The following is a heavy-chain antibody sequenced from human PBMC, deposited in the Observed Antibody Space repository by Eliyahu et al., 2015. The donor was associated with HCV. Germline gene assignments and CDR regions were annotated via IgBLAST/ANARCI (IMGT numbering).Heavy chain of an antibody. CDR2: ISGSGGST. J-gene: IGHJ4*02. D-gene: IGHD3-22*01. V-gene: IGHV3-23*01. CDR1: GFTFSSYA. Sequence: EVQLLESGGGLVQPGGSLRLSCAASGFTFSSYAMSWVRQAPGKGLEWVSAISGSGGSTYYADSVKGRFTISRDNSKNTLYLQMNSLRAEDTAVYYCAKAASITMIVVVITPSGCFDYWGQGTLVTVSS. CDR3: AKAASITMIVVVITPSGCFDY.